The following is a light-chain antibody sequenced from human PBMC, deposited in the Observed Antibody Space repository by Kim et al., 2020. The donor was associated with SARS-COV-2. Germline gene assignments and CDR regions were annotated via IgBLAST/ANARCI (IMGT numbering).Light chain of an antibody. CDR3: CSYAGSNTLL. Sequence: QSALTQPRSVSGSPGQSVTISCTGTSSDVGGFKDVSWYQHHPGKVPTLMIYDVTKRPSGVPDRFSASKSGNTASLTVSGLQAEDEADYFCCSYAGSNTLLFGGGTQLTVL. CDR2: DVT. CDR1: SSDVGGFKD. V-gene: IGLV2-11*01. J-gene: IGLJ2*01.